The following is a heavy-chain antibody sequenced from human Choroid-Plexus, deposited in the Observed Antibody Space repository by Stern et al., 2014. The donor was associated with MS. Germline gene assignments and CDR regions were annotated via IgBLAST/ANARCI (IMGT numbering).Heavy chain of an antibody. CDR2: VSYDGSNK. J-gene: IGHJ5*02. V-gene: IGHV3-30*18. CDR3: AKDRQYLTYFFDH. Sequence: DQLVESGGGVVQPGRPLRLSCVASGFTFCSCAMHWVRQAPGQGLAWVAVVSYDGSNKYYPASVKGRFTISRDNSQNTLYMQMSSLRPEDAAVYYCAKDRQYLTYFFDHWGQGSLVTVSS. D-gene: IGHD2/OR15-2a*01. CDR1: GFTFCSCA.